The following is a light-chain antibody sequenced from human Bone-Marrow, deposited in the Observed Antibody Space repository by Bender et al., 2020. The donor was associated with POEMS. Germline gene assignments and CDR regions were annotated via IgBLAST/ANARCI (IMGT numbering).Light chain of an antibody. Sequence: QSALTQPASVSGSPGQSITISCTGTNSDVGSYNFVSWYQQHPGKAPKLMIFDDSDRPSGVSNRFSGSKSDNTASLTISGLQTEDEADYYCCSYSGSTTFWVFGGGTKLTVL. CDR3: CSYSGSTTFWV. J-gene: IGLJ3*02. V-gene: IGLV2-23*02. CDR1: NSDVGSYNF. CDR2: DDS.